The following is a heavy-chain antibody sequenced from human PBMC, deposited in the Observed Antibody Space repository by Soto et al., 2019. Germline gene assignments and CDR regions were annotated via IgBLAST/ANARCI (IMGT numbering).Heavy chain of an antibody. CDR3: ARTTHSGDYYHYYMDV. J-gene: IGHJ6*03. V-gene: IGHV1-8*01. Sequence: ASVKVSCKTSGYTFTSYDINWVRQATGQGLEWMGWMNPNSGNTGYAQKFQGRVTMTRNTSISTAYMELSSLRSEDTAVYYCARTTHSGDYYHYYMDVWGKGTTVTVSS. D-gene: IGHD3-10*01. CDR2: MNPNSGNT. CDR1: GYTFTSYD.